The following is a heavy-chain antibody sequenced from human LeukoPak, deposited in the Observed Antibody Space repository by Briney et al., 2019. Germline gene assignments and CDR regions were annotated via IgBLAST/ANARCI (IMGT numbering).Heavy chain of an antibody. Sequence: PSETLSLTCAVYGGSFSNYYWSWIRQPPGKGLEWIAEINHSGSSKYNPSLKSRVTISVDTSKNQFPLKLSSVTAADTAVYYCARHSGYCSSTSCRYYYYYMDVWGKGTTVTISS. D-gene: IGHD2-2*01. CDR3: ARHSGYCSSTSCRYYYYYMDV. V-gene: IGHV4-34*01. J-gene: IGHJ6*03. CDR1: GGSFSNYY. CDR2: INHSGSS.